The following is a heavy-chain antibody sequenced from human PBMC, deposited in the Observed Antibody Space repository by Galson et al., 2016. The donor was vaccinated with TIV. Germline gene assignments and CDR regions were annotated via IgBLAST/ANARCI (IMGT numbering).Heavy chain of an antibody. Sequence: LRLSCAASGFTLSDYYMTWIRQAPGKGLEWLSHISYSGSAKYDADSMKGRLTMSRDIAKNSMYLGISSLRAEDTAVYYCARYSGKSYALDVWGQGTTVAVSS. CDR2: ISYSGSAK. CDR3: ARYSGKSYALDV. V-gene: IGHV3-11*01. J-gene: IGHJ6*02. D-gene: IGHD1-26*01. CDR1: GFTLSDYY.